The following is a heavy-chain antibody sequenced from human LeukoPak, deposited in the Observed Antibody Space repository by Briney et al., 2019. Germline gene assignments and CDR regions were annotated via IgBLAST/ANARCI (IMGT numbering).Heavy chain of an antibody. J-gene: IGHJ4*02. CDR1: HYTLINYS. Sequence: ASVTVSLMSSHYTLINYSINGVRQAPGQGGAWMGWINPSNGNTEYAEKIQGRFTMPVDTSTRTVYMERRSLQSDDTAVYYCAKASGWELQEYFFDDWGQGTLVTVSS. CDR2: INPSNGNT. V-gene: IGHV1-18*01. CDR3: AKASGWELQEYFFDD. D-gene: IGHD1-26*01.